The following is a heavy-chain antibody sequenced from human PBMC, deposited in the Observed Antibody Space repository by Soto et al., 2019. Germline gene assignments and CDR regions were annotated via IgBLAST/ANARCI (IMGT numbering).Heavy chain of an antibody. CDR1: GFTFNTFE. D-gene: IGHD3-16*01. CDR2: ISDDSSRT. V-gene: IGHV3-23*01. Sequence: ESGGGLVQPGGSLRLSCAASGFTFNTFEMSWVRQAPGRGLEWVSFISDDSSRTYYADAVKGRFTISRDNSKYTLYLQMNSLTAEDTAVYACVKGGWLDFWGQGTLVTVSS. CDR3: VKGGWLDF. J-gene: IGHJ5*01.